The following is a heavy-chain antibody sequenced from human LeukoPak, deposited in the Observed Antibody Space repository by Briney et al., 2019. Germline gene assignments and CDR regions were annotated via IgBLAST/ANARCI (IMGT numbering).Heavy chain of an antibody. CDR2: ISWNSGSI. D-gene: IGHD6-19*01. CDR1: GFTFDDYA. Sequence: GGSLRLSCAASGFTFDDYAMHWVRQAPGKGLEWVSGISWNSGSIGYADSVKGRFTISRDNAKNSLYLQMNSLRAEDTTLYYCAKGSSGWYGGYFDYWGQGTLVTVSS. V-gene: IGHV3-9*01. J-gene: IGHJ4*02. CDR3: AKGSSGWYGGYFDY.